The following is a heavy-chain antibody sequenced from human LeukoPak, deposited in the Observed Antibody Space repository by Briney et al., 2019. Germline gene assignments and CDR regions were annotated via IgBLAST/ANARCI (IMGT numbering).Heavy chain of an antibody. CDR1: GFIFSNYG. Sequence: GGSLRLSCATSGFIFSNYGIHWVRQAPGKGLEWVAFIRYDGSDKYYADSVKGRFTISRDNSKNKVYPQMNSLRAEDTAVYYCAKDAWEVGATSEIDYWGQGTLVTVSS. D-gene: IGHD1-26*01. CDR2: IRYDGSDK. J-gene: IGHJ4*02. V-gene: IGHV3-30*02. CDR3: AKDAWEVGATSEIDY.